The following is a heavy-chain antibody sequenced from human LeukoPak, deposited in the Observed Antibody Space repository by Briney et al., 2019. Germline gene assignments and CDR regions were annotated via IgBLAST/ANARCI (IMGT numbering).Heavy chain of an antibody. CDR3: ARGLDFWSGYPSD. Sequence: SETLSLTCTVSGGSISSSSYYWGWIRQPPGKGLEWIGSIYYSGSTYYNPSLKSRVTISVDTSKNQFSLKLSSVTAADTAVYYCARGLDFWSGYPSDWGQGTLVTVSS. D-gene: IGHD3-3*01. V-gene: IGHV4-39*01. CDR2: IYYSGST. CDR1: GGSISSSSYY. J-gene: IGHJ4*02.